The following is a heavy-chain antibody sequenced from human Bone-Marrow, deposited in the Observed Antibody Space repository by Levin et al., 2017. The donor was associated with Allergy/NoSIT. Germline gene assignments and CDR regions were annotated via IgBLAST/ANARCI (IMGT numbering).Heavy chain of an antibody. CDR2: LSYTGNT. Sequence: SQTLSLTCTVSGGSIRSSTYYWGWIRQPPGKGLQWIGSLSYTGNTYYNPSLKSRVTISENTSKNQFSLRLSSVTAADTAIYYCARLTYVFFAPWGQGTLVTVSS. CDR1: GGSIRSSTYY. D-gene: IGHD3-10*02. CDR3: ARLTYVFFAP. J-gene: IGHJ5*02. V-gene: IGHV4-39*01.